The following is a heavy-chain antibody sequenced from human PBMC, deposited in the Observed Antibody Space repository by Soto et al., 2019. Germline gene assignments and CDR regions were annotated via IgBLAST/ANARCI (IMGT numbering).Heavy chain of an antibody. CDR3: ARVRLGELSLGLSCYYGMDV. V-gene: IGHV3-21*01. CDR2: ISSSSSYI. Sequence: GGSLRLSCAASGFTFSSYSMNWVRQAPGKGLEWVSSISSSSSYIYYADSVKGRFTISRDNAKNSLYLQMNSLSAEDTAVYYWARVRLGELSLGLSCYYGMDVWGQGTIVTVYS. D-gene: IGHD3-16*02. J-gene: IGHJ6*02. CDR1: GFTFSSYS.